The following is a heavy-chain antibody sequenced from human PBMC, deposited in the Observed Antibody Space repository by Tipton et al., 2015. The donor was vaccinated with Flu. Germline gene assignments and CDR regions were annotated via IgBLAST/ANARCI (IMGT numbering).Heavy chain of an antibody. CDR2: INPSGGST. Sequence: QVQLVQSGAEVRKPGASVKVSCKASGYTFASYYIHWVRQAPGQGLEWMGIINPSGGSTTYAQKFQGRVTMTRDTSTSTVYMELSSLRSGDTAVYYCARESRRTRYYDVWSGYSYYFDYWGQGTLVTVSS. D-gene: IGHD3-3*01. V-gene: IGHV1-46*01. J-gene: IGHJ4*02. CDR1: GYTFASYY. CDR3: ARESRRTRYYDVWSGYSYYFDY.